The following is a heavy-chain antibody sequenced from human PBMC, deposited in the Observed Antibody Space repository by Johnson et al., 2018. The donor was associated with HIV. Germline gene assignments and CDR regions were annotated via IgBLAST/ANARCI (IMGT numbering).Heavy chain of an antibody. CDR1: GFTVSSNY. Sequence: QVQLVESGGGVVQPGGSLRLSCAASGFTVSSNYMSWVRQAPGKGLEWVSYISSSGSTIYYADSVKGRFTISRDNAKNSLYLQMNSLRAEDTAVYYCAKWSIVGATFSDAFDIWGQGTMFTVSS. V-gene: IGHV3-11*04. CDR2: ISSSGSTI. CDR3: AKWSIVGATFSDAFDI. J-gene: IGHJ3*02. D-gene: IGHD1-26*01.